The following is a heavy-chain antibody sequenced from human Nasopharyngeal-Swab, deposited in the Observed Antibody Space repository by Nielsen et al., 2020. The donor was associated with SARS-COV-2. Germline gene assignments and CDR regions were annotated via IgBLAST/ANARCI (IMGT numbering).Heavy chain of an antibody. CDR1: GVTFSSLW. J-gene: IGHJ4*02. CDR3: VKHQGSSSDQ. Sequence: GESLKISCAASGVTFSSLWLSWVRQAPGKGLVWVSRVNQDGSRTDYADSVRGRFTISRDNAKNTLYLQMNSLRVEDTAVYYCVKHQGSSSDQWGQGTLVTVSS. V-gene: IGHV3-74*01. CDR2: VNQDGSRT.